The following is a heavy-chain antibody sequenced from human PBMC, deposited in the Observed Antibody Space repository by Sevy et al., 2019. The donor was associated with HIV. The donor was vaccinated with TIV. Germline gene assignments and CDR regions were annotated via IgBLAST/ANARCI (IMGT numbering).Heavy chain of an antibody. D-gene: IGHD2-15*01. CDR2: IIPIFDTA. CDR3: ARDVGGYCSGRSCSPSAGIDP. Sequence: ASVKVSCKASGGTFSSYTITWVRQAPGQGLEWMGGIIPIFDTANYAQKFQGRVTITADESTSTAYMELSSLRSEDTAVYYCARDVGGYCSGRSCSPSAGIDPWGQGTLVTVSS. V-gene: IGHV1-69*13. CDR1: GGTFSSYT. J-gene: IGHJ5*02.